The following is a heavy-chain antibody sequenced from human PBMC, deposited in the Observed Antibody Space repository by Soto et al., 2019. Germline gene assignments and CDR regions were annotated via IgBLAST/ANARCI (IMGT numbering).Heavy chain of an antibody. CDR2: IYYSGIT. J-gene: IGHJ5*02. V-gene: IGHV4-59*01. Sequence: QVQLQESGPGLVKPSETLSLTCTVSGGSISSYYWSWIRPPPGQGLEWIGYIYYSGITNYNPSLPCLVTISVDTSKHQVSLKLSSVTAADTAVYDCARYGSGIYPRFDPWGQGTLVTVSS. D-gene: IGHD3-10*01. CDR3: ARYGSGIYPRFDP. CDR1: GGSISSYY.